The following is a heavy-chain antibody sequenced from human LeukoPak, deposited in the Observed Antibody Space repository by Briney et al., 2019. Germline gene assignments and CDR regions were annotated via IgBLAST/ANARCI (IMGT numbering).Heavy chain of an antibody. D-gene: IGHD3-10*01. CDR1: GYPFTTYA. V-gene: IGHV7-4-1*02. CDR2: INTNTGNP. J-gene: IGHJ3*02. CDR3: ARDRTYYYGSGPGI. Sequence: ASVKVSCKASGYPFTTYAMNWVRQAPGQGLEWMGWINTNTGNPTYAQGFTGRFVFSLDTSVSTAYLQISSLKAEDTAVYYCARDRTYYYGSGPGIWGQGTMVTVSS.